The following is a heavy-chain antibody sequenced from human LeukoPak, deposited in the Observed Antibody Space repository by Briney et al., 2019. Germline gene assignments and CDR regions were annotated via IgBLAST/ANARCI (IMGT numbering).Heavy chain of an antibody. CDR2: ISSSSSYI. CDR1: GFTFSSYS. Sequence: GGSLRLSCAASGFTFSSYSMNWVRQAPGKGLEWVSSISSSSSYIYYADSVKGRFTISRDNAKNSLYLQMNSLRAEDTAVYYCARSRYGRQYYFDYWGQGTLVTVSS. J-gene: IGHJ4*02. V-gene: IGHV3-21*01. D-gene: IGHD5-18*01. CDR3: ARSRYGRQYYFDY.